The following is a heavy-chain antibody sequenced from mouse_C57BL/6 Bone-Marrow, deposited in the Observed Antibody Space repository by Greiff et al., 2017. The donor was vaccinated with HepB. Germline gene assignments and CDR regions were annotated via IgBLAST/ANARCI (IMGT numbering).Heavy chain of an antibody. CDR2: IDPSDSYT. Sequence: QVQLQQPGAELVKPGASVKLSCKASGYTFTSYWMQWVKQRLGQGLEWIGEIDPSDSYTNYNQKFKGKATLTVDTSFSTAYMQLSSLTSEDAAVYDCARWGQLRPAMDYWGQGASVTVSS. CDR3: ARWGQLRPAMDY. V-gene: IGHV1-50*01. J-gene: IGHJ4*01. D-gene: IGHD3-2*02. CDR1: GYTFTSYW.